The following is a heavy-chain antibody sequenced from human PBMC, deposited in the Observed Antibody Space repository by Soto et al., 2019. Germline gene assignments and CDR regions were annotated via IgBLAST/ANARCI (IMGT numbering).Heavy chain of an antibody. V-gene: IGHV4-59*08. CDR3: ARDSSGYYYYTRGFYYYGMDV. J-gene: IGHJ6*02. D-gene: IGHD3-22*01. CDR2: IYYSGST. Sequence: PSETLSLTCTVSGSSISSYYWSWIRQPPGKGLEWIGYIYYSGSTNYNPSLKSRVTISVDTSKNQFSLKLSSVTAADTAVYYCARDSSGYYYYTRGFYYYGMDVWGQGTTVTVSS. CDR1: GSSISSYY.